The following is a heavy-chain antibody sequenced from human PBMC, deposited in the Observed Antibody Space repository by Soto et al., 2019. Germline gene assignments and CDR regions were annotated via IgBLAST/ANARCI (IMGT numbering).Heavy chain of an antibody. CDR3: ASSGRYYDILTGLCLHDY. V-gene: IGHV3-7*01. CDR2: IKQDGSEK. CDR1: GFTFSSYW. Sequence: PGGSLRLSCAASGFTFSSYWMSWVRQAPGKGLEWVANIKQDGSEKYYVDSVKGRFTISRDNAKNSLYLQMNSLRAEDTAVYYCASSGRYYDILTGLCLHDYWGQGTLVTVSS. D-gene: IGHD3-9*01. J-gene: IGHJ4*02.